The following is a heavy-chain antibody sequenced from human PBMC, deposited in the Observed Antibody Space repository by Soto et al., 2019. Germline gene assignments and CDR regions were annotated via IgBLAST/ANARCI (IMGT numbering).Heavy chain of an antibody. Sequence: GSLRLSCAASGFTFSSYAMSWVRQAPGKGLEWVSAISVSGGRTNYADSVRGRFIISRDNSKNTLYLQMNSLRAEDTAVYYCAKDPPTIAYWYFDLWGRGTLVTVSS. CDR3: AKDPPTIAYWYFDL. CDR1: GFTFSSYA. CDR2: ISVSGGRT. D-gene: IGHD3-9*01. J-gene: IGHJ2*01. V-gene: IGHV3-23*01.